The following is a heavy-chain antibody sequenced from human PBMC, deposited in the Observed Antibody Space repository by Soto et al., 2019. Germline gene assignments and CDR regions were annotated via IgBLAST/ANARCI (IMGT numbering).Heavy chain of an antibody. D-gene: IGHD3-22*01. Sequence: SETLSLTCTVSGGSISGYYWSWIRQPPGKGLEWIGYIYYSGSTNYNPSLKSRVTISVDTSKNQFSLKLSSVTAADTAVYYCARLHYYDSSGYLDWGQGTLVTVSS. CDR3: ARLHYYDSSGYLD. J-gene: IGHJ4*02. V-gene: IGHV4-59*08. CDR1: GGSISGYY. CDR2: IYYSGST.